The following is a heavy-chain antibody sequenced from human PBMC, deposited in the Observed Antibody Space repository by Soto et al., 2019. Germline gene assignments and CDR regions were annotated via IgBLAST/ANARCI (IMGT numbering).Heavy chain of an antibody. V-gene: IGHV3-11*06. CDR2: ISLSSTYT. J-gene: IGHJ6*02. D-gene: IGHD6-13*01. CDR1: GFTFSDYY. CDR3: ATHRPTTAAAGTGYYYGMDV. Sequence: GGSLRLSCAASGFTFSDYYMSWIRQAPGKGLEWIAYISLSSTYTNYADSVKGRFTISRDNANNSLHLEMNSLRAEDTALYYCATHRPTTAAAGTGYYYGMDVWGQGTTVTVSS.